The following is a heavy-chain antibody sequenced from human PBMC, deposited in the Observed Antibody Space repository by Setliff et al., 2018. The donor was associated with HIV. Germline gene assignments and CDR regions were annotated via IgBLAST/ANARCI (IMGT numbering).Heavy chain of an antibody. CDR2: ISNSGKT. D-gene: IGHD2-2*01. CDR3: AKTVPHSTAQDAFDI. CDR1: DYSVSTNEW. J-gene: IGHJ3*02. V-gene: IGHV4-28*01. Sequence: SETLSLTCAVSDYSVSTNEWWGWIRQPPGEGLAWIGYISNSGKTYYNPSLNSRVTLSADTSKNQLSLRLSSVTAMDTGVYYCAKTVPHSTAQDAFDIWGQGTMVTVSS.